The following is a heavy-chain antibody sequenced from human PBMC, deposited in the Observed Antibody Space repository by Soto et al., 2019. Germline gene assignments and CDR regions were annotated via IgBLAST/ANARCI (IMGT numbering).Heavy chain of an antibody. J-gene: IGHJ4*02. CDR1: GGTFSSYA. CDR2: IIPIFGTA. V-gene: IGHV1-69*06. CDR3: ARGGIAAAEFDY. Sequence: VKVSCKASGGTFSSYAISWVRQAPGQGLEWMGGIIPIFGTANYAQKFQGRVTITADKSTSTAYMELSSLRSEDTAVYYCARGGIAAAEFDYWGQGTLVTVSS. D-gene: IGHD6-13*01.